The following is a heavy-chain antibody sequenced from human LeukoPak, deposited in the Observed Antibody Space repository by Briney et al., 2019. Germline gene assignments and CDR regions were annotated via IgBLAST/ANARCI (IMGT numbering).Heavy chain of an antibody. J-gene: IGHJ4*02. D-gene: IGHD3-22*01. CDR1: GGTSNSHA. CDR2: IIPNLGTT. V-gene: IGHV1-69*04. CDR3: ATTNDGGGYQWGDFFDF. Sequence: ASVKVSCKASGGTSNSHAISWVRQAPGQGLEWMGRIIPNLGTTNRAQNFQDRVTLTADKSTNTAYMELTSLTSDDTAVYYCATTNDGGGYQWGDFFDFWGQGTLVTVSS.